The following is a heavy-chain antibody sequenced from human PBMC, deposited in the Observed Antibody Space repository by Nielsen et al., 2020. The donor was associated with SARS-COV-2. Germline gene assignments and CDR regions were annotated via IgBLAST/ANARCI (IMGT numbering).Heavy chain of an antibody. V-gene: IGHV3-33*01. CDR3: ARAYCSSTSCHLYYYGMDV. CDR2: IWYDGRKK. J-gene: IGHJ6*02. CDR1: GFTFSSYG. D-gene: IGHD2-2*01. Sequence: GESLKISCAASGFTFSSYGMNWVRQAPGKGLEWVAVIWYDGRKKYHADSVKGRFTISRDNSKNTLYLQMNSLRAEDTALYHCARAYCSSTSCHLYYYGMDVWGQGTTVTVSS.